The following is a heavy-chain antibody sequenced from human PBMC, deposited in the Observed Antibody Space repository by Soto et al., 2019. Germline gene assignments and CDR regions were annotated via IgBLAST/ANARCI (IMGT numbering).Heavy chain of an antibody. V-gene: IGHV1-18*01. CDR1: GYTFTSYG. Sequence: ASVKVSCKASGYTFTSYGISWVRQAPGQGLEWMGWISAYNGNTNYAQKLQGRVTMTTDTSTSTAYMELRSLRSDDTAVYYCAREAAAGDPFYYYYGMDVWGQGTTVTSP. CDR3: AREAAAGDPFYYYYGMDV. CDR2: ISAYNGNT. D-gene: IGHD6-13*01. J-gene: IGHJ6*02.